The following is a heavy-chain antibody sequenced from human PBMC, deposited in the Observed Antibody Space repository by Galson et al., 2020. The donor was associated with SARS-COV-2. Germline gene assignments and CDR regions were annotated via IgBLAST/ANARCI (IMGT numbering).Heavy chain of an antibody. V-gene: IGHV1-18*01. CDR1: GYTFTSYG. Sequence: ASVKVSCKASGYTFTSYGISWVRQAPGQGLEWMGWISAYNGNTNYAQKLQGRVTMTTDTSTSTAYMELRSLRSDDTAVYYCARDRLIVGATVYYYGMDVWGQGTTVTVSS. J-gene: IGHJ6*02. D-gene: IGHD1-26*01. CDR2: ISAYNGNT. CDR3: ARDRLIVGATVYYYGMDV.